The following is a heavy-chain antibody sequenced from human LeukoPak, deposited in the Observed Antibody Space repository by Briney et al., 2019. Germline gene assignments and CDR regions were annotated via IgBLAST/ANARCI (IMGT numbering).Heavy chain of an antibody. J-gene: IGHJ2*01. Sequence: PSETLTLTCTVSGDSISRSTYYWGWIRQPPGKGLEWIGNMHYSGSPNYNPSLRSRVTMSGDTSNNQLSLKLNSVTAADTAMYCCARYSTIGAGGRGWYFDLWGRGTLVTVSS. V-gene: IGHV4-39*01. CDR3: ARYSTIGAGGRGWYFDL. CDR1: GDSISRSTYY. CDR2: MHYSGSP. D-gene: IGHD6-13*01.